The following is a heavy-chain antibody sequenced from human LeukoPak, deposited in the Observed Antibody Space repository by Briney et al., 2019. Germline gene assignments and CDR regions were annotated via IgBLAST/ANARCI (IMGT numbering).Heavy chain of an antibody. V-gene: IGHV1-69*13. D-gene: IGHD4-17*01. CDR3: ALRRSPPYYYYGMDV. CDR1: GYTFTGYY. CDR2: IIPIFGTA. Sequence: SVKVSCKASGYTFTGYYMHWVRQAPGQGLEWMGGIIPIFGTANYAQKFQGRVTITADESTSTAYMELSSLRSEDTAVYYCALRRSPPYYYYGMDVWGQGTTVTVSS. J-gene: IGHJ6*02.